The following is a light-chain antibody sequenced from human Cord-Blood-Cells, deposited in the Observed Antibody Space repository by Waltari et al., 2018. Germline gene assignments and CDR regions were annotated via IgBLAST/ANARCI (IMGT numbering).Light chain of an antibody. Sequence: DIQMTQSPSTLSASVVDRVTITCRASQSISSWLAWYQQKPGKAPKLRIYQSSSLESGLPSRFSGIGSGTEFDLTISSLQPDDFATYYCQQYNSFPWTFGQGTKVEIQ. CDR3: QQYNSFPWT. CDR1: QSISSW. CDR2: QSS. V-gene: IGKV1-5*03. J-gene: IGKJ1*01.